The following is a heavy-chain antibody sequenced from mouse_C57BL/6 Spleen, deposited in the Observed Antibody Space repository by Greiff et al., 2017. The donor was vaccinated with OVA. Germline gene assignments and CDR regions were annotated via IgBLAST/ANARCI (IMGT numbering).Heavy chain of an antibody. Sequence: EVQRVESGGGLVQPGGSLKLSCAASGFTFSDYYMYWVRQTPEKRLEWVAYISNGGGSTYYPDTVKGRFTISRDNAKNTLYLQMSRLKSEDTAMYYCAKDSSGYAWFAYWGQGTLVTVSA. CDR1: GFTFSDYY. V-gene: IGHV5-12*01. D-gene: IGHD3-2*02. CDR3: AKDSSGYAWFAY. CDR2: ISNGGGST. J-gene: IGHJ3*01.